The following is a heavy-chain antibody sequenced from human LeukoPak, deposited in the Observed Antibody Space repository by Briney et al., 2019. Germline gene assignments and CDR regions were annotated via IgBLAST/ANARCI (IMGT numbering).Heavy chain of an antibody. CDR1: GFTFSSYW. CDR2: IKQDGSEK. D-gene: IGHD3-10*01. Sequence: GGSLRLSCAASGFTFSSYWMSWVRQAPGKGLEWVANIKQDGSEKYYVDSVKGRFTISRDNAKKSLYLQMNSLRAEDTAVYYCARDRVLLWFGELDYWGQGTLVTVSS. J-gene: IGHJ4*02. CDR3: ARDRVLLWFGELDY. V-gene: IGHV3-7*01.